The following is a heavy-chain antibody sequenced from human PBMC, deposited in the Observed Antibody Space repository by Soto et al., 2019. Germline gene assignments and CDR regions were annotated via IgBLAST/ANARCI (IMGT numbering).Heavy chain of an antibody. CDR3: ARDPTGGYFHYDY. Sequence: GGSLRLSSAASGFSLRDYGMHRVGQAPGKGLEYVAAVSDDGSEQYYADSVRGRFTISRDNSKNTVYLQLDSLTTGDTAVYYCARDPTGGYFHYDYWGHGALVTVSS. J-gene: IGHJ4*01. CDR2: VSDDGSEQ. V-gene: IGHV3-30*17. D-gene: IGHD1-26*01. CDR1: GFSLRDYG.